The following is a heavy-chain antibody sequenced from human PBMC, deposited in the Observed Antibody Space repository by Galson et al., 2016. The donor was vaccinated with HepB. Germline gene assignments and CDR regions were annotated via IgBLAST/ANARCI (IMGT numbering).Heavy chain of an antibody. CDR3: ARDREWKNTYYYGSGSYHGAWYFDL. CDR1: GYTFTSYY. D-gene: IGHD3-10*01. V-gene: IGHV1-46*01. Sequence: SVKVSCKASGYTFTSYYMHWVRQAPGQGLEWMGIINPSGGNTSYAQKFHGRVTMTRDTSTSTVYMELSTLRSEDTAVYYCARDREWKNTYYYGSGSYHGAWYFDLWGRGTLVTVSS. CDR2: INPSGGNT. J-gene: IGHJ2*01.